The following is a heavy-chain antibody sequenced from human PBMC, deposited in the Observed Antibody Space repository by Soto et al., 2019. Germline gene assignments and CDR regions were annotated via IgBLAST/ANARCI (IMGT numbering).Heavy chain of an antibody. CDR1: GFTFSSYG. D-gene: IGHD3-22*01. J-gene: IGHJ4*02. Sequence: QVQLVESGGGVVQPGRSLRLSCAASGFTFSSYGMHWVRQAPGKGLEWVAVIWYDGSNKYYADSVKGRFTISRDNSKNTLYLQMNSLRAEDRAVYYCASPGAEYYYDSSGYLDYWGQGTLVTVSS. V-gene: IGHV3-33*01. CDR2: IWYDGSNK. CDR3: ASPGAEYYYDSSGYLDY.